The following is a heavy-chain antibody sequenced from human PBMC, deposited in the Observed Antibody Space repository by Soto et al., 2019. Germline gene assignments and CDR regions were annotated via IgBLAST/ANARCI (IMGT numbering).Heavy chain of an antibody. Sequence: EVQLVESGGGLVQPGGSLRLTCAASGFTFTGAWMSWVRQAPGKGLEWVANVNKDGSDRYYVDSVKGRFTISRDNAKNSLYLQMNSLRADDTAVYYCARGGRNFDHWGQGTLVTVSS. CDR1: GFTFTGAW. V-gene: IGHV3-7*04. CDR3: ARGGRNFDH. J-gene: IGHJ4*02. CDR2: VNKDGSDR. D-gene: IGHD3-16*01.